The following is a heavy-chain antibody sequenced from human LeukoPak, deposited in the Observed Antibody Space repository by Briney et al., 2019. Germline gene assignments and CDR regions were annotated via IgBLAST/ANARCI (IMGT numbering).Heavy chain of an antibody. D-gene: IGHD2-21*02. CDR3: ARDKSYGDSEDY. CDR2: INQDGGEK. Sequence: GGSLRLSCAASGFTFNIYWMSWVRQAPGKGLEWVANINQDGGEKYYVDSVERQFTISRDNAKNSLYLQMNSLRAEDTAVYYCARDKSYGDSEDYWGQGNMGSVSS. V-gene: IGHV3-7*05. J-gene: IGHJ4*01. CDR1: GFTFNIYW.